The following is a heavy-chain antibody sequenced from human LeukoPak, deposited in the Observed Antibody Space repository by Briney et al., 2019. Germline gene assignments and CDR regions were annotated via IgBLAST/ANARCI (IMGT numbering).Heavy chain of an antibody. V-gene: IGHV3-9*01. CDR1: GFTFDDYA. D-gene: IGHD5-12*01. Sequence: PGRSLRLSCAASGFTFDDYAMHWVRQAPGKGLEWVSGISWNSGSIGYADSVKGRFTISRDNAKNSLYLQMNSLRAEDTALYYCAKAPCSGYDYPYFDYWGQGTLVTVSS. J-gene: IGHJ4*02. CDR2: ISWNSGSI. CDR3: AKAPCSGYDYPYFDY.